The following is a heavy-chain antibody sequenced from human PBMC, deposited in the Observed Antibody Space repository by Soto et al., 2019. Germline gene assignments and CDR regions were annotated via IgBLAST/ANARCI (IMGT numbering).Heavy chain of an antibody. D-gene: IGHD3-22*01. V-gene: IGHV3-33*01. CDR2: IWYDGSNK. Sequence: GGSLRLSCAASGFTFSSCGMHWVRQAPGKGLEWVAVIWYDGSNKYYADSVKGRFTISRDNSKNTLYLQMNSLRAEDTAVYYCARDTRYDSSGYYSPLFDYWGQGTLVTVSS. CDR3: ARDTRYDSSGYYSPLFDY. J-gene: IGHJ4*02. CDR1: GFTFSSCG.